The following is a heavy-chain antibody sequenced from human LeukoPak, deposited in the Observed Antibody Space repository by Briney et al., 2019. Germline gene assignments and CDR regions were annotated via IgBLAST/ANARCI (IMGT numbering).Heavy chain of an antibody. J-gene: IGHJ4*02. CDR1: GYTFTSYG. Sequence: ASVKVSCKASGYTFTSYGIGWVGQAPGQGLEWMGWINPNSGGTNYAQKFQGRVTMTRDTSISTAYMELSRLRSDDTAVYYCARGGDLVHYFDYWGQGTLVTVSS. CDR3: ARGGDLVHYFDY. V-gene: IGHV1-2*02. CDR2: INPNSGGT. D-gene: IGHD2-8*02.